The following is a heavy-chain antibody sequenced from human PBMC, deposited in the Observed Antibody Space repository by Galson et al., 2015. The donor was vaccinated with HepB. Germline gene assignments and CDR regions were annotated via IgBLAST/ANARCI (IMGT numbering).Heavy chain of an antibody. V-gene: IGHV1-46*01. CDR2: INPSGGST. CDR1: GYTFTSYY. CDR3: ARAPYYYDSSGYYYDWFDP. J-gene: IGHJ5*02. Sequence: SVKVSCKASGYTFTSYYMHWVRQAPGQGLEWMGIINPSGGSTSYAQKFQGRVTMTRDTSTSTVYMELSSLRSEDTAVYYCARAPYYYDSSGYYYDWFDPWGQGTLVTVSS. D-gene: IGHD3-22*01.